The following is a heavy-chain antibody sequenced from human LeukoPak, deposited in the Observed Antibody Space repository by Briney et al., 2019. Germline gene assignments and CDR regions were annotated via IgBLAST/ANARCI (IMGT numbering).Heavy chain of an antibody. CDR3: ARDLNGARDY. Sequence: GGSLRLSCAASGFTFSTNWMHWVRQAPGKGLVWVSRIDIDGTITSYADSVKGRFTISRDNAKNTLCLQMNSLRVEDTAVYYCARDLNGARDYWGQGTLVSVSS. J-gene: IGHJ4*02. V-gene: IGHV3-74*03. CDR2: IDIDGTIT. CDR1: GFTFSTNW. D-gene: IGHD2-8*01.